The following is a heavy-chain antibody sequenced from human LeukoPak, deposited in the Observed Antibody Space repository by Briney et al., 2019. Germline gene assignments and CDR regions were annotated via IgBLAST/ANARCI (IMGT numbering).Heavy chain of an antibody. J-gene: IGHJ3*02. D-gene: IGHD5-24*01. Sequence: APVKVSCEASVYTFTSYGVTWVREAPGQGVEWLGWASGYKSSTKNVHKLHGSVTMTTDTTTSTSSMELRSLTSDDPAVYYSARERLHPRGSDAFDIWGEGTMVTVSS. CDR3: ARERLHPRGSDAFDI. V-gene: IGHV1-18*01. CDR2: ASGYKSST. CDR1: VYTFTSYG.